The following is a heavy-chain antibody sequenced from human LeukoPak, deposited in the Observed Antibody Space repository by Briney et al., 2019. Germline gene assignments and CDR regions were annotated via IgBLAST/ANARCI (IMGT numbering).Heavy chain of an antibody. Sequence: GGSLRLSCAASGFTFRSYAMTWVRQAPGKGLQWVSAITSNDGSTYYADSVKGRFTISRDNSKNTLYLQMNSLRAEDTAVYYCAKEVHDKLEFADYWGQGTLVTVSS. CDR1: GFTFRSYA. CDR2: ITSNDGST. CDR3: AKEVHDKLEFADY. D-gene: IGHD3-9*01. J-gene: IGHJ4*02. V-gene: IGHV3-23*01.